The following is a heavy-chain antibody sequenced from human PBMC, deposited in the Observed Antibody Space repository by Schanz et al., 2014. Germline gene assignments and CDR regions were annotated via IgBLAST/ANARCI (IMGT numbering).Heavy chain of an antibody. D-gene: IGHD6-13*01. J-gene: IGHJ4*02. Sequence: QVQLVQSGTQVKKPGASVKVSCKASGYTLSAYSLHWVRQAPGQGLEWMGIVNPSVRGTHFAREFQGRVTMTRDTSTSTVYMELSSLRSEDTAVYYCARDGVDAAAGGNYCGQGPLVTVPS. CDR3: ARDGVDAAAGGNY. CDR1: GYTLSAYS. V-gene: IGHV1-46*03. CDR2: VNPSVRGT.